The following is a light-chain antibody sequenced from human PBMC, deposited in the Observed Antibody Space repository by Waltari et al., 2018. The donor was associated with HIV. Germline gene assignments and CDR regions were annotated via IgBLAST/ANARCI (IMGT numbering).Light chain of an antibody. CDR1: KLGDTY. CDR3: QAWDSSSAVV. CDR2: QSS. J-gene: IGLJ2*01. Sequence: SYELTQSPSVSVSPGQTVSITCSGDKLGDTYVSWYQQKPGQSPVLVIYQSSKRPSEIPGRFSGSNSGDTATLTISGTQAVDEADYYCQAWDSSSAVVFGGGTKLTVL. V-gene: IGLV3-1*01.